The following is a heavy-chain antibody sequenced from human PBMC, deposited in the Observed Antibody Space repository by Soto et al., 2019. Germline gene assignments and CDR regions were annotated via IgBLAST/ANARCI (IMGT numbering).Heavy chain of an antibody. D-gene: IGHD4-17*01. V-gene: IGHV3-15*01. Sequence: GGSLRLSCAASGFTFSNAWMSWVRQAPGKGLEWVGRIKSKTDGGTTDYAAPVKGRFTISRDDSKNTLYLQMNSLKTEDTAVYYCTTESGHYGDYDEIDYWGQGTLVTVSS. CDR3: TTESGHYGDYDEIDY. CDR1: GFTFSNAW. CDR2: IKSKTDGGTT. J-gene: IGHJ4*02.